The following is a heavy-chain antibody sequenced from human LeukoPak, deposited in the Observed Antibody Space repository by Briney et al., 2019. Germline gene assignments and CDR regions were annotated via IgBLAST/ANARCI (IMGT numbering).Heavy chain of an antibody. CDR1: GYTPTELS. CDR2: FDPEDGET. Sequence: GASVKVSRKVSGYTPTELSMHWVRHAPGKGLEWMGGFDPEDGETIYAQKFQGRVTMAEDTSTDTAYMEQSSLRSEDTAVYYCATAGSSFVGVIAKYYFDYWGQGTLVTVSS. D-gene: IGHD3-16*02. V-gene: IGHV1-24*01. CDR3: ATAGSSFVGVIAKYYFDY. J-gene: IGHJ4*02.